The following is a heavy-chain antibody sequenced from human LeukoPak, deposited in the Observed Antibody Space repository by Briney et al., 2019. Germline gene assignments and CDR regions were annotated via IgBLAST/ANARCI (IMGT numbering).Heavy chain of an antibody. Sequence: SGTLSLTRAVYGGSFSGYYWSWIRQPPGKGLEWIGEINHSGSTNYNPSLKSRVTISVDTSKNQFSLKLSSVTAADTAVYYCASTRIKVGATSGPMVDYWGQGTLVTVSS. J-gene: IGHJ4*02. D-gene: IGHD1-26*01. CDR1: GGSFSGYY. V-gene: IGHV4-34*01. CDR2: INHSGST. CDR3: ASTRIKVGATSGPMVDY.